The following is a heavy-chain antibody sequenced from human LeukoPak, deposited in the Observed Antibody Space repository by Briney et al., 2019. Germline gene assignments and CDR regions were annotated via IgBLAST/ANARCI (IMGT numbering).Heavy chain of an antibody. CDR3: AVRGYYDSSGYLRWGDYFDY. CDR1: GYTFTGYY. J-gene: IGHJ4*02. Sequence: GASVKVSCKASGYTFTGYYMHWVRQAPGQGLEWMGWINPSSGGTNYAQKFQGRVTMTRDTSISTAYMELSRLRSDDTAVYYCAVRGYYDSSGYLRWGDYFDYWGQGTLVTVSS. CDR2: INPSSGGT. D-gene: IGHD3-22*01. V-gene: IGHV1-2*02.